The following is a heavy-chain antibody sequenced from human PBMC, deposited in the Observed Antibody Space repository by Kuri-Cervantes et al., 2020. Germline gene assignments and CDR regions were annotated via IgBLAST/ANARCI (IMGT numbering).Heavy chain of an antibody. D-gene: IGHD6-19*01. V-gene: IGHV1-8*01. CDR3: ARGEWHSSGWYALDW. CDR1: GDSFRSYA. Sequence: ASVKVSCKASGDSFRSYAISWVRQAPGQGPEWVGWMNPNSANTGYAQKFQGRVTMTRNTSISTAYTELSSLRSEDTAVYYCARGEWHSSGWYALDWWGQGTLVTVSS. CDR2: MNPNSANT. J-gene: IGHJ4*02.